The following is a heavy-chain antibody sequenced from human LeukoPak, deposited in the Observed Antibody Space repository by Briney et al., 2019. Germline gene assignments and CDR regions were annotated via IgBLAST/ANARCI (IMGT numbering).Heavy chain of an antibody. CDR1: GYSFTSYW. Sequence: GESLKISCKGSGYSFTSYWIGWVRQMPGKGLGWMGIIYHGDSDTRYSPSFKGQVTISAEKSISTAYLQWSSLKASDTAMYSCARPVAGWDYFDYWGQGTLVTVSS. J-gene: IGHJ4*02. D-gene: IGHD6-19*01. CDR2: IYHGDSDT. CDR3: ARPVAGWDYFDY. V-gene: IGHV5-51*01.